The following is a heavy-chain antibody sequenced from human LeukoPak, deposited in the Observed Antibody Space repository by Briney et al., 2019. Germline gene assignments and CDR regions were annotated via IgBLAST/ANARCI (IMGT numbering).Heavy chain of an antibody. Sequence: PSETLSLTCAVYDGSFSGYYWSWIRQPPGKGLEWIGEINHSGSTNYNPSLKSRVTISVDTSKNQFSLKLSSVTAADTAVYYCARLLGCSSTSCYYNYYYYYMDVWGKGTTVTVSS. J-gene: IGHJ6*03. D-gene: IGHD2-2*01. CDR2: INHSGST. V-gene: IGHV4-34*01. CDR3: ARLLGCSSTSCYYNYYYYYMDV. CDR1: DGSFSGYY.